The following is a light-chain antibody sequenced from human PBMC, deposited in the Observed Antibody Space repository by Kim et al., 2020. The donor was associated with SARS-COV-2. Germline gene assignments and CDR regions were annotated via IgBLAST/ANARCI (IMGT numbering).Light chain of an antibody. Sequence: EIVLTQSPATLSLSPGERATLSCRASQSISSNLAWYHQKRGQAPRLLIYGASTRATGITARFSGSGSGTEFTLTISSVQAEDSAVYYCQQCNEGHMTFGQGTKVEIK. J-gene: IGKJ1*01. CDR1: QSISSN. CDR3: QQCNEGHMT. V-gene: IGKV3-15*01. CDR2: GAS.